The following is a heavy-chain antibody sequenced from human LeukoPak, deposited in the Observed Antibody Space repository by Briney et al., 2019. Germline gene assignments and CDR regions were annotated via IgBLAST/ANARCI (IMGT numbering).Heavy chain of an antibody. Sequence: PGGSLRLSCAASGFTVSSKYMSWVRQGPGKGLEWVSSIYSGGGTNYADSVKGRFTIYRDNSKNTLYLQMNSLRAEDTAVYYCAKGYYDILTGYYPPALDAFDIWGQGTMVTVSS. J-gene: IGHJ3*02. CDR2: IYSGGGT. V-gene: IGHV3-53*01. CDR3: AKGYYDILTGYYPPALDAFDI. D-gene: IGHD3-9*01. CDR1: GFTVSSKY.